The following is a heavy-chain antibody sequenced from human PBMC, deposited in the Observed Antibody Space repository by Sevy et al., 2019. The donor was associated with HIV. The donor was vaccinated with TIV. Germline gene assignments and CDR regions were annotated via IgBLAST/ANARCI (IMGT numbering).Heavy chain of an antibody. CDR3: ARDPPKGSRGSWFDT. V-gene: IGHV3-53*01. CDR2: LYSAGST. CDR1: GLTVSSNY. Sequence: GGSLRLSCAASGLTVSSNYMSWVRQAPGKGLEWVSTLYSAGSTFYAESVKGRFTISRDNSKNTLYLQMNSLRAEDTAVYYCARDPPKGSRGSWFDTWGQETLVTVSS. J-gene: IGHJ5*02. D-gene: IGHD3-10*01.